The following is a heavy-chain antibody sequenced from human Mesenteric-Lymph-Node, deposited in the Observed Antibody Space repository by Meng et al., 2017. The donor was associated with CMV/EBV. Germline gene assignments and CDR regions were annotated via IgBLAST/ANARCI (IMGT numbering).Heavy chain of an antibody. CDR2: IYYSGST. D-gene: IGHD1-26*01. CDR1: GGSIGDSNYY. CDR3: ARVRGELPQP. V-gene: IGHV4-39*07. Sequence: SETLSLTCTVSGGSIGDSNYYWGWVRQPPGKGLEWIGYIYYSGSTYYNSPLTRRVTISLDTSKNQFSLKLSSVTAADTAVYYCARVRGELPQPWGQGTLVTVSS. J-gene: IGHJ5*02.